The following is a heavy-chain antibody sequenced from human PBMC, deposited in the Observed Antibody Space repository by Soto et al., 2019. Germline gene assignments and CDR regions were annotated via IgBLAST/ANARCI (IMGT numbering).Heavy chain of an antibody. D-gene: IGHD3-3*01. V-gene: IGHV4-30-2*01. CDR2: IYHSGST. CDR1: GGSISSGGYS. CDR3: ARGGRSYDFWSGYYTTRYYSYGIDV. J-gene: IGHJ6*02. Sequence: PSETLSLTSAYPGGSISSGGYSCSWIRQPPGKGLEWNGYIYHSGSTYYNPSLKSRVTISVDRSKNQFSRKRSSVTAADTAVYYCARGGRSYDFWSGYYTTRYYSYGIDVWGQGTTVTVSS.